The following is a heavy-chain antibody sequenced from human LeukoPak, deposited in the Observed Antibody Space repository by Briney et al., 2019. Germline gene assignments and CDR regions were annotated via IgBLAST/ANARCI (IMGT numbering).Heavy chain of an antibody. CDR2: ISSNSRYI. J-gene: IGHJ4*02. V-gene: IGHV3-21*04. D-gene: IGHD3-10*01. Sequence: GGSLRLSCAASGFSFSTYSMNWVRQAPGKGLEWVSSISSNSRYIYYADSMRGRFTISRDNSKNTLYLQMNSLRAEDTAVYYCAKRYYYGSGSQKYYFDYWGQGTLVTVSS. CDR1: GFSFSTYS. CDR3: AKRYYYGSGSQKYYFDY.